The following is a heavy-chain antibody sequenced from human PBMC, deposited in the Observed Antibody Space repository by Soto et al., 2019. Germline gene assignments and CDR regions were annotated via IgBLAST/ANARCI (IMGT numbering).Heavy chain of an antibody. Sequence: SETLSLTCTVSGGSISSSSYYWGWIRQPPGKGLEWIGSIYYSGSTYYNPSLKSRVTISVDTSKNQFSLKLSSVTAADTAVYYCARRRPRFGDFDYWGQGTLVTVSS. J-gene: IGHJ4*02. CDR3: ARRRPRFGDFDY. D-gene: IGHD3-10*01. CDR2: IYYSGST. CDR1: GGSISSSSYY. V-gene: IGHV4-39*01.